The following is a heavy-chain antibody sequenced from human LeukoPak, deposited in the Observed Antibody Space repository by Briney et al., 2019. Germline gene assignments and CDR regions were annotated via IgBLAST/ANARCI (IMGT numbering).Heavy chain of an antibody. J-gene: IGHJ4*02. Sequence: GGSLRLSCAASGFTFSSYGMHWVRQAPGKGLEWVAVISYDGSNKYYADSVKGRFTISRDNAKNSLYLQMNSLRAEDTAVYYCAKGLSSSSPYYFDYWGQGTLVTVSS. D-gene: IGHD6-13*01. CDR2: ISYDGSNK. V-gene: IGHV3-30*18. CDR1: GFTFSSYG. CDR3: AKGLSSSSPYYFDY.